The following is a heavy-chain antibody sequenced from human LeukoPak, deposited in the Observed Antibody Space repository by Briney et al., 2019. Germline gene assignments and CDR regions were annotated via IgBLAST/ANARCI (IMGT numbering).Heavy chain of an antibody. CDR3: AKARNYDILTPFFDY. CDR2: ISWNSGSI. CDR1: GFTFDDYA. D-gene: IGHD3-9*01. Sequence: GGSLRLSXAASGFTFDDYAMHWVRQAPGKGLEWVSGISWNSGSIGYADSVKGRFTISRDNAKNSLYLQMNSLRAEDMALYYCAKARNYDILTPFFDYWGQGTLVTVSS. J-gene: IGHJ4*02. V-gene: IGHV3-9*03.